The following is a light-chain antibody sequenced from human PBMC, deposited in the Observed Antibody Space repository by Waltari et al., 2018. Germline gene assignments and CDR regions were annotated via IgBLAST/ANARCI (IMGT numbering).Light chain of an antibody. V-gene: IGKV1-5*01. Sequence: DIQMTQSPSTLSASVGDRVTITCRASQSISSWLAWYQQKPGKATKLLIYDASSLESGVPSRFSGSGSGTEFTLTISSLQPDDYATYYCQQYNSYSQAFGPGTKVDIK. CDR3: QQYNSYSQA. CDR1: QSISSW. J-gene: IGKJ3*01. CDR2: DAS.